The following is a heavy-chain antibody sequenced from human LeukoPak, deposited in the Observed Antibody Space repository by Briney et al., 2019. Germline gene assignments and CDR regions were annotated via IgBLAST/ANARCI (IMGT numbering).Heavy chain of an antibody. D-gene: IGHD6-13*01. CDR1: GGSISSYY. CDR2: IYYSGST. CDR3: ARAVAALWFDP. Sequence: PSETLSLTCTVSGGSISSYYWSWIRQPPGKGLEWIGYIYYSGSTNYNPSLKSRVTLSVDTSKNQFSLKLSSVTAADTAVYYCARAVAALWFDPWGQGTLVTVSS. V-gene: IGHV4-59*01. J-gene: IGHJ5*02.